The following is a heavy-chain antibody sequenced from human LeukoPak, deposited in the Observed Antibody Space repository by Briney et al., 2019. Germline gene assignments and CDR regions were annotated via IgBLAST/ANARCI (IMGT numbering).Heavy chain of an antibody. V-gene: IGHV4-39*01. D-gene: IGHD3-10*01. CDR1: GGSIRRSYCY. Sequence: SETLSLTCTVSGGSIRRSYCYWGWIRQTPGKGLEWIGSVYDSGSTQYSPSLKSRLTVSVDTSKNQFSLNLTSVTATDTAVYFCARSPLSYGAGRGYFDLLGRGTLVTVSS. CDR3: ARSPLSYGAGRGYFDL. CDR2: VYDSGST. J-gene: IGHJ4*02.